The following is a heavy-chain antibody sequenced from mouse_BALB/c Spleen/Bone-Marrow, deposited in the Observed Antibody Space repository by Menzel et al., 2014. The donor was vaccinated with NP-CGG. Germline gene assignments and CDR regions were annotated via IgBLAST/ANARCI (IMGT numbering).Heavy chain of an antibody. Sequence: QVHVKQSGAELVKPGASVKLSCKASGYTFTSYWMHWVKQRPGQGLEWIGEINPSNGRTNYNEKFKSKATLTVDKSSSTAYMQLRRLTSEDSAVYYCARGRPSAMDYRGQGTSVTVSS. CDR3: ARGRPSAMDY. J-gene: IGHJ4*01. CDR1: GYTFTSYW. V-gene: IGHV1S81*02. CDR2: INPSNGRT.